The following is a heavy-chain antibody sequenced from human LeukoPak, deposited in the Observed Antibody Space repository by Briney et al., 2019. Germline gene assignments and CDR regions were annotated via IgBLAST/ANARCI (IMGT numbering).Heavy chain of an antibody. CDR1: GFTFSTYG. CDR2: IRYDGSIK. V-gene: IGHV3-30*02. D-gene: IGHD2-21*02. CDR3: AKDDTLVTGPFDY. Sequence: GGSLRLSCAASGFTFSTYGMHWVRRAPGQGLEWVAFIRYDGSIKYYADSVKGRFTISRDNSKNTLYLQMNSLRGEDTAVYYCAKDDTLVTGPFDYWGQGTLVTVSS. J-gene: IGHJ4*02.